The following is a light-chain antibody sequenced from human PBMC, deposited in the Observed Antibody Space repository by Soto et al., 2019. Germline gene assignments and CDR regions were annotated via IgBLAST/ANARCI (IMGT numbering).Light chain of an antibody. Sequence: DVVMTQSPLSLPVTLGQPASISCRSSQGLVYSDGNTYLNWFQQRPGQSPRRLIYQVSNRDFGVPARFSGRGSGTDFTLKISRVEAEDVGVDYCIHGTHWPWTCGRGPKVDIK. J-gene: IGKJ1*01. V-gene: IGKV2-30*01. CDR1: QGLVYSDGNTY. CDR3: IHGTHWPWT. CDR2: QVS.